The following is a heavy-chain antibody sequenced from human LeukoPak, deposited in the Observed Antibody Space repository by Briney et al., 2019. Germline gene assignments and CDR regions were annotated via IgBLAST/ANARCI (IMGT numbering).Heavy chain of an antibody. CDR1: GGSISSSDYY. J-gene: IGHJ4*02. CDR3: ARERVDYYDSSGYLDY. Sequence: SETLSLTCTVSGGSISSSDYYWSWIRQPPGKGLEWIGYIYYSGSTYYNPSLKSRVTISVDTSKNQFSLKLNSVTAADTAVYYCARERVDYYDSSGYLDYWGQGTLVTVSS. CDR2: IYYSGST. V-gene: IGHV4-30-4*01. D-gene: IGHD3-22*01.